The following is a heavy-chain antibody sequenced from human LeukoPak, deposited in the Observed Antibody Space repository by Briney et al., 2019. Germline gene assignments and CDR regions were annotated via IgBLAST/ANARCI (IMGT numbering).Heavy chain of an antibody. V-gene: IGHV4-4*07. CDR2: SYTSGST. CDR3: ARGASAVSDTYIDL. J-gene: IGHJ5*02. D-gene: IGHD6-19*01. CDR1: GGSISSYY. Sequence: PSETLSLTCTVSGGSISSYYWTWIRQPAGQGMEWIGRSYTSGSTNSNPSLKSRVTISVDKSKNEFSLKVSSVTAADTAVYYCARGASAVSDTYIDLWGQGTLVTVSS.